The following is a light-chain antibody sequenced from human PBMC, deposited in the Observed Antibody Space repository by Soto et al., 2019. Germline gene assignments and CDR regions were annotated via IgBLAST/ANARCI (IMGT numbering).Light chain of an antibody. Sequence: QSVLTQPPSVSEAPGQRVTISCTGSSSNIGAGYDAHWYQQVPGTAPKLLIYGNNNRPSGVPDRFSGSKSGTSASLAITGLQAEDEADYYCQSYDSSLSGYVFGAGTQLTVL. V-gene: IGLV1-40*01. CDR3: QSYDSSLSGYV. J-gene: IGLJ1*01. CDR1: SSNIGAGYD. CDR2: GNN.